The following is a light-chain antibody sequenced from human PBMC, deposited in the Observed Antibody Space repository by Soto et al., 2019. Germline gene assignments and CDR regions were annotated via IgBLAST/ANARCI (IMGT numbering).Light chain of an antibody. CDR1: QSISTW. CDR2: KAS. V-gene: IGKV1-5*03. J-gene: IGKJ4*01. Sequence: DIQMTQAPSTLSASVGDRVTITCRASQSISTWLAWYQQKPGKAPKILIYKASSLESGVPSKFSGSGSGTEFTLTISSLQPDDLATYYCQQYNSYPLAFGGGNKVDIK. CDR3: QQYNSYPLA.